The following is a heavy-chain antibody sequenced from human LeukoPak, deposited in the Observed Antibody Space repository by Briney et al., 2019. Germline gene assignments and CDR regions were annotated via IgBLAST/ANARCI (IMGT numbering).Heavy chain of an antibody. J-gene: IGHJ6*02. CDR2: IFYSRST. CDR3: ARQPNSGFYYAMDV. V-gene: IGHV4-59*08. D-gene: IGHD3-10*01. CDR1: GGSISSYY. Sequence: PSETLSLTCTVSGGSISSYYWSWLRQPPGKGLEWIGWIFYSRSTNYNPSLTSRVTISVDTSKNQFSLKLSSVTAADTAVYYCARQPNSGFYYAMDVWGQGTTVTVSS.